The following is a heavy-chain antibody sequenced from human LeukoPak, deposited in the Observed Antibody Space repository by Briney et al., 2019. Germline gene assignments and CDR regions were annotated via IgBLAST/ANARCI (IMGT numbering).Heavy chain of an antibody. CDR2: ISYDGSNK. D-gene: IGHD3-3*01. Sequence: GGSLRLSCAASGFTFSSNAMHWVRQAPGKGLEWVAVISYDGSNKYYADSVKGRFTISRDNSKNTLYLQMNSLRAEDTAVYYCARGLGITIFGVVIATNWFDPWGQGTLVTVSS. CDR3: ARGLGITIFGVVIATNWFDP. V-gene: IGHV3-30*04. J-gene: IGHJ5*02. CDR1: GFTFSSNA.